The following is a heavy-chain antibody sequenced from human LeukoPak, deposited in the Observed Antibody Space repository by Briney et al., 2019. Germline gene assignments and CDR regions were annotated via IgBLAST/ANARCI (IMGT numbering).Heavy chain of an antibody. CDR2: IYYSGIT. J-gene: IGHJ5*02. CDR3: ARQRKKNVLLWFGEMGDWFDP. D-gene: IGHD3-10*01. V-gene: IGHV4-39*01. Sequence: SETLSLTCTVSGASISGSSHYFWGWIRQTPGKGLEWIGSIYYSGITYYTPSLKSRVTISVDTSKSQFSLKLSSVTAADTAVYYCARQRKKNVLLWFGEMGDWFDPWGQGTLVTVSS. CDR1: GASISGSSHYF.